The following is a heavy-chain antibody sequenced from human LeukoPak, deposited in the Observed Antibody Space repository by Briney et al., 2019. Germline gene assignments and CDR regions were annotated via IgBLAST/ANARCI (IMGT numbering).Heavy chain of an antibody. CDR3: ARVRASLLDDILTGYYDY. CDR2: TYYRSKWYN. V-gene: IGHV6-1*01. D-gene: IGHD3-9*01. Sequence: SQTLSLTCAISGDSVSSNGAAWNWIRQSPSRGLEWLGRTYYRSKWYNDYAVSVKSRITINPDTSKNQFSLQLNSVTPEDTAVYYCARVRASLLDDILTGYYDYWAREPWSPSPQ. CDR1: GDSVSSNGAA. J-gene: IGHJ4*02.